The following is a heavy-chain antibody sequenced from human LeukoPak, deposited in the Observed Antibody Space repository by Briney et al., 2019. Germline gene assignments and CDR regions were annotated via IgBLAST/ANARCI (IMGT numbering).Heavy chain of an antibody. Sequence: TGGSLRLSCAASGFTFSSYGMYWVRQAPGKGLEWVAFIRYDGSNKYYADSVKGRFTVSRDNSKNTLYLQMNSLRAEDTAVYYCASPATDSSGYYYQYFSGEVDYWGQGTLVTVSS. D-gene: IGHD3-22*01. CDR1: GFTFSSYG. CDR2: IRYDGSNK. J-gene: IGHJ4*02. CDR3: ASPATDSSGYYYQYFSGEVDY. V-gene: IGHV3-30*02.